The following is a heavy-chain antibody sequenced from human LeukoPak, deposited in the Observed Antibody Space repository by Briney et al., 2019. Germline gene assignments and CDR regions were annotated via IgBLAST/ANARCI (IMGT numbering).Heavy chain of an antibody. J-gene: IGHJ4*02. CDR1: GGSISSSNW. CDR3: ARHQEYTAPGDY. V-gene: IGHV4-4*02. D-gene: IGHD7-27*01. CDR2: IYHSGST. Sequence: SETLSLTCAVSGGSISSSNWWSWVRQPPGKGLEWIGEIYHSGSTNYNPSLKSRVTISVDTSKNQFSLKLSSVTAADTAVYYCARHQEYTAPGDYWGQGTLVTVSS.